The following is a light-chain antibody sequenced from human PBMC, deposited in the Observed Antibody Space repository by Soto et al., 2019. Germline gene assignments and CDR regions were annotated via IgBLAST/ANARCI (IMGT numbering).Light chain of an antibody. Sequence: QSALPQPASVSGSPGQSITLSCTGTSRDVGGYNYVSWYQQHPGKAPKLMIYEVSNRPSGVSNRFSGSKSGNTASLTISGLQDEDEADYYCNSYTYSSTWVFGGGTKLTVL. CDR3: NSYTYSSTWV. CDR2: EVS. J-gene: IGLJ3*02. V-gene: IGLV2-14*01. CDR1: SRDVGGYNY.